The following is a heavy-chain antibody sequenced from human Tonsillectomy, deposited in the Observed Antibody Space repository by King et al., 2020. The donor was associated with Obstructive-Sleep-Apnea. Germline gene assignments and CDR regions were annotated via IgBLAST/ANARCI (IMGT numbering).Heavy chain of an antibody. CDR3: ARDPSGPQWTDGVWLWFDP. Sequence: QLVQSGAEVKKPGASVKVSCKASAYTFTSYDINWVRQATGQGLEWMGWMNPSSGNTDYSQKVQGRLTMSRDTTTSTAYMELRSLTSEDTAVYYCARDPSGPQWTDGVWLWFDPWGQGTLVTVSS. D-gene: IGHD2-8*01. J-gene: IGHJ5*02. CDR1: AYTFTSYD. CDR2: MNPSSGNT. V-gene: IGHV1-8*01.